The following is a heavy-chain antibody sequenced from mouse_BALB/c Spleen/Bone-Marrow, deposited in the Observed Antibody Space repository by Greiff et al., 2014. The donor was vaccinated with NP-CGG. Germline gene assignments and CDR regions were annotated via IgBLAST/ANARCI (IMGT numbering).Heavy chain of an antibody. Sequence: VQLKESGGGFVQPGGALKISCAASGFTFRSYGMSWVRQTPDKRLEVVATINSNGGSTYYPDSVKGRFTISRDNAKNTLYLQMSSLKSEDTAMYYCARPYGNWYFDVWGAGTTVTVSS. CDR3: ARPYGNWYFDV. CDR2: INSNGGST. CDR1: GFTFRSYG. V-gene: IGHV5-6-3*01. D-gene: IGHD2-1*01. J-gene: IGHJ1*01.